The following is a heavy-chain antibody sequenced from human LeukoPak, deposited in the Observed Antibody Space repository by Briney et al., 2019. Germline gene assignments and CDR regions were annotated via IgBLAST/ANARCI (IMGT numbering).Heavy chain of an antibody. CDR2: LSSSGSRT. J-gene: IGHJ6*03. D-gene: IGHD2/OR15-2a*01. CDR1: GFSLSTFA. CDR3: AKNKGQLVPNYCMNV. V-gene: IGHV3-23*01. Sequence: PGGSLRLSCKAPGFSLSTFAMSWVRWAPGKGLELVSTLSSSGSRTYYAETVRGGFTISRETSMNTVFLQRNSLRGDDRAIYYCAKNKGQLVPNYCMNVWGKGTTVTVS.